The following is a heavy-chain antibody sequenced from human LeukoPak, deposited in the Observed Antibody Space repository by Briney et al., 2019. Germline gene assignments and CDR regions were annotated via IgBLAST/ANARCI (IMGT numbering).Heavy chain of an antibody. D-gene: IGHD3-3*01. CDR1: GYTFTSYY. V-gene: IGHV1-46*01. CDR2: INPSGGST. CDR3: ARDGVLRFLEWLSPTYYYYMDV. Sequence: ASVKVSCKASGYTFTSYYMHWVRQAPGQGLEWMGIINPSGGSTSYAQKFQGRVTMTRDTSTSTVYMELRSLRSEDTAVYYCARDGVLRFLEWLSPTYYYYMDVWGKGPTVTVSS. J-gene: IGHJ6*03.